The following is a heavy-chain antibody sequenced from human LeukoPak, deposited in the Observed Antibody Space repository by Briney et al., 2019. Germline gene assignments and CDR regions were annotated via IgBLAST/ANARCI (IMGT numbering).Heavy chain of an antibody. CDR3: ARGYSSSWSAGY. D-gene: IGHD6-13*01. Sequence: GGSLRLSCAASGFTFSSYSMNWVRQAPGKGLEWVSSISSSSSYIYYADSAKGRFTISRDNAKNSLYLQMNSLRAEDTAVYYCARGYSSSWSAGYWGQGTLVTVSS. CDR2: ISSSSSYI. CDR1: GFTFSSYS. V-gene: IGHV3-21*01. J-gene: IGHJ4*02.